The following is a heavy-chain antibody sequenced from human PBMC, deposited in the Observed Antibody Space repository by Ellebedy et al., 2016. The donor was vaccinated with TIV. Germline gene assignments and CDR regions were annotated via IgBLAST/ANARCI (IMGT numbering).Heavy chain of an antibody. Sequence: SETLSLTCTVSGGSISSSDRYWWGWIRQPPGKGLEWIGSASYSVNTYYNPSLKGRVTISLDTSKNQFSLRLTSVTAADTAVYYCARDLVAVADNWFDPWGQGTLVTVSS. J-gene: IGHJ5*02. V-gene: IGHV4-39*07. CDR3: ARDLVAVADNWFDP. CDR1: GGSISSSDRYW. CDR2: ASYSVNT. D-gene: IGHD6-19*01.